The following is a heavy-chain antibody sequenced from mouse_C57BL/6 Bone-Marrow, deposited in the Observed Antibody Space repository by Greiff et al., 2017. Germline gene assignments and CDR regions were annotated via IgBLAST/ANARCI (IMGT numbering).Heavy chain of an antibody. D-gene: IGHD4-1*01. V-gene: IGHV10-1*01. J-gene: IGHJ2*01. CDR2: ISSKSNNYAT. Sequence: VQVVESGGGLVQPKGSLKLSCAASGFSFNTYAMNWVRQAPGKGLEWVARISSKSNNYATYYADSVKDRFTISRYDSESMLYLQMNNCKTEDTAMYYCVRHVGGTVSFDYWGQGTTLTVSS. CDR1: GFSFNTYA. CDR3: VRHVGGTVSFDY.